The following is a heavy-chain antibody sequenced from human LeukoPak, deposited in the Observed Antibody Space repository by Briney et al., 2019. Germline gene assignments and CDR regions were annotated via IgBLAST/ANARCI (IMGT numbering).Heavy chain of an antibody. Sequence: SETLSLTCTVSGGSISSYYWSWIRQPPGKGLEWIGYIYYSGSTNYNPSLKSRVTISVDTSKNQFSLKLSSVTAADTAVYYCARGSREYYDSSGYMTWGQGTLVTVSS. J-gene: IGHJ5*02. CDR3: ARGSREYYDSSGYMT. D-gene: IGHD3-22*01. CDR1: GGSISSYY. V-gene: IGHV4-59*01. CDR2: IYYSGST.